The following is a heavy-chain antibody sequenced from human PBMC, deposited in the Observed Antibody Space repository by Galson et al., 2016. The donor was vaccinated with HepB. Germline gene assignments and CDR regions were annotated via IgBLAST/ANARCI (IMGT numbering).Heavy chain of an antibody. CDR3: ARELVRSAFDL. CDR1: GVSFSSFD. Sequence: SLRLSCAASGVSFSSFDMSWVRQAPGKGLQWTSYISTTIRTIYYADSVMGRFTISRDNAKNSVYLQMNSLRDDDTAVYYCARELVRSAFDLWGQGTMVTVSS. D-gene: IGHD6-6*01. J-gene: IGHJ3*01. CDR2: ISTTIRTI. V-gene: IGHV3-48*02.